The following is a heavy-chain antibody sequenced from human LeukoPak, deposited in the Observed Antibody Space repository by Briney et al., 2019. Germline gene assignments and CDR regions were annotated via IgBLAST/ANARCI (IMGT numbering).Heavy chain of an antibody. J-gene: IGHJ4*02. CDR1: GGSFSGYY. CDR3: ARVRYSSGWYLADY. Sequence: SETLSLTCAVYGGSFSGYYWSWIRQPPGKGLEWIGEINHRGSTNYNPSLKSRITISVDTSKNQFSLKLSSVIAADTAVYYCARVRYSSGWYLADYWGQGTLVTVSS. D-gene: IGHD6-19*01. CDR2: INHRGST. V-gene: IGHV4-34*01.